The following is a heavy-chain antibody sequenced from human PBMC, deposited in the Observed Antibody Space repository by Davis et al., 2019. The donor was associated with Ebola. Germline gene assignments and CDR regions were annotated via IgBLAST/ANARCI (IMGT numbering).Heavy chain of an antibody. J-gene: IGHJ6*02. D-gene: IGHD2-15*01. V-gene: IGHV3-48*03. CDR1: GVTFSSDY. CDR2: ISSSGSTI. Sequence: GESLKISCAPSGVTFSSDYSMSWVRQAPGRGLEWISYISSSGSTIYYADSVKGRFTISRDNAKNSLYLQMNSLRAEDTAVYYCARGDCSGGSCFYYYYGMDVWGQGTTVTVSS. CDR3: ARGDCSGGSCFYYYYGMDV.